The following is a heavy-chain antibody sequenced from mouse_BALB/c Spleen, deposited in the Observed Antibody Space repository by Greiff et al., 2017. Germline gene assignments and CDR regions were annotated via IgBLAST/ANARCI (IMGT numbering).Heavy chain of an antibody. J-gene: IGHJ3*01. V-gene: IGHV2-9*02. CDR3: ARDDYGYETY. CDR2: IWAGGST. Sequence: QVQLKESGPGLVAPSQSLSITCTVSGFSLTSYGVHWVRQPPGKGLEWLGVIWAGGSTNYNSALMSRLSISKDNSKSQVFLKMNSLQTDDTAMYYCARDDYGYETYWGQGTLVTVSA. CDR1: GFSLTSYG. D-gene: IGHD1-2*01.